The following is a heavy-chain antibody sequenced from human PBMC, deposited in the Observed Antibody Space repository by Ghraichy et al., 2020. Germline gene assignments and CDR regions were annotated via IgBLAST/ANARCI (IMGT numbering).Heavy chain of an antibody. CDR2: ISSSSSTI. CDR1: GFTFSSYS. V-gene: IGHV3-48*01. J-gene: IGHJ4*02. CDR3: AREGSSSWTPNDY. Sequence: GGSLRLSCAASGFTFSSYSMNWVRQAPGKGLEWVSYISSSSSTIYYADSVKGRFTISRDNAKNSLYLQMNSLRAEDTAVYYCAREGSSSWTPNDYWGQGTLVTVSS. D-gene: IGHD6-13*01.